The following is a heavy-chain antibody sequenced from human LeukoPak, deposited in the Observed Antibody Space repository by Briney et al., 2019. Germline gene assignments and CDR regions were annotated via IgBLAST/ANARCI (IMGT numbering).Heavy chain of an antibody. Sequence: GGSLRLSCTASGFTFSLYAMTWVRQAPGKGLEWVSAISGSGGSTYYADSVKGRFSISRDNSKNMLYLQMNSLRAEDTALYYCAKRLAVTSTDWFDPWGQGTLVTVSS. CDR3: AKRLAVTSTDWFDP. V-gene: IGHV3-23*01. CDR1: GFTFSLYA. J-gene: IGHJ5*02. CDR2: ISGSGGST. D-gene: IGHD2/OR15-2a*01.